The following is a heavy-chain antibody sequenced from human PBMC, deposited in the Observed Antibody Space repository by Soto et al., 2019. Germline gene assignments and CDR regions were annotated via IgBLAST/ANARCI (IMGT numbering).Heavy chain of an antibody. D-gene: IGHD2-15*01. Sequence: VGSLRLSCAASGFTFDTYAMSWVRQAPEKGLEWVSAISGSGAKTYYADSVKGRFTISRDNSKNTLYLQMNSLRAEDTAVYHCAKLECSGGSCYSGRLVDYFYYYMDVWGKGTTVTVSS. CDR2: ISGSGAKT. CDR3: AKLECSGGSCYSGRLVDYFYYYMDV. J-gene: IGHJ6*03. V-gene: IGHV3-23*01. CDR1: GFTFDTYA.